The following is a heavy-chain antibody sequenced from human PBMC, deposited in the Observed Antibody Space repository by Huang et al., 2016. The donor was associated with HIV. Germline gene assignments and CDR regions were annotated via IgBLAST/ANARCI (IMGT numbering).Heavy chain of an antibody. CDR3: AIDLSYSSGWYTDAFNV. Sequence: QVQLVQSGAEVKKPGSSVKVSCKASGGTLSTYAISWVRQAPGQGLAWMGGFIPSLGTTNYARRLQGRVTITADESTSAVYMEVSSLRSEDTAVYYCAIDLSYSSGWYTDAFNVWGQGTMVVVSS. D-gene: IGHD6-19*01. CDR2: FIPSLGTT. J-gene: IGHJ3*01. CDR1: GGTLSTYA. V-gene: IGHV1-69*13.